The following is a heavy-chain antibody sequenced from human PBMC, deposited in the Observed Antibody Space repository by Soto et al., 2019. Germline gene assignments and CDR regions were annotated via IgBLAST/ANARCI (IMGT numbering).Heavy chain of an antibody. CDR1: GFTFSSYA. CDR3: AKGFPHCTNGVCYPTSGYYYYYYGMDV. V-gene: IGHV3-23*01. Sequence: GGSLRLSCAASGFTFSSYAMSWVRQAPGKGLEWVSAISGSGGSTDYADSVKVRFTISRDNSKNTLYLQMNSLRAEDTAVNYCAKGFPHCTNGVCYPTSGYYYYYYGMDVWGQGTTVTVSS. CDR2: ISGSGGST. D-gene: IGHD2-8*01. J-gene: IGHJ6*02.